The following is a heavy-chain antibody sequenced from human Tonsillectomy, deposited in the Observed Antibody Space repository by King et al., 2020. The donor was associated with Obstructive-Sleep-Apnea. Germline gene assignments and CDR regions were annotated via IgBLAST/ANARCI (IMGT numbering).Heavy chain of an antibody. CDR2: IYYSGST. CDR3: ARDLGYSYGIDY. D-gene: IGHD5-18*01. Sequence: VQLQESGPGLVKPSETLSLTCTVSGDSISTYYWSWIRQPPGKGLEWIGYIYYSGSTSYNASLKSRVTISVDTSKNQFSLKLRSVTAADTAVYYCARDLGYSYGIDYWGQGTLVTVFS. J-gene: IGHJ4*02. CDR1: GDSISTYY. V-gene: IGHV4-59*01.